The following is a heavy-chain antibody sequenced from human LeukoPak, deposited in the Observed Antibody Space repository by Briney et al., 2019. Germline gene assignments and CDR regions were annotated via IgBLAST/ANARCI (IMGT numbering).Heavy chain of an antibody. J-gene: IGHJ4*02. CDR3: AAPNGGSLSFDS. CDR2: ISGSGDST. CDR1: GFTFSSYG. V-gene: IGHV3-23*01. Sequence: GGSLRLSCAGSGFTFSSYGMSWVRQAPEKGLEWVSAISGSGDSTYYADSVEGRFTISRDNSKNTLYLQMNSLRDEDTAVYYCAAPNGGSLSFDSWGQGTLVTVSS. D-gene: IGHD7-27*01.